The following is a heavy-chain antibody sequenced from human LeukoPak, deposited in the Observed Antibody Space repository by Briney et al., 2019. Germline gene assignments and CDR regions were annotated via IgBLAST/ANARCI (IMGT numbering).Heavy chain of an antibody. V-gene: IGHV3-30-3*01. CDR2: ISYDGSNN. Sequence: GRSLRLSCAASGFTFSTYAMHWVRQAPGKGLEWVAVISYDGSNNYYTDSVKGRFTISRDNFKNTLYLQMNSLRAEDTAVYYCARDNAASLIAVAGGSCDYWGQGTLVTVSS. CDR3: ARDNAASLIAVAGGSCDY. J-gene: IGHJ4*02. CDR1: GFTFSTYA. D-gene: IGHD6-19*01.